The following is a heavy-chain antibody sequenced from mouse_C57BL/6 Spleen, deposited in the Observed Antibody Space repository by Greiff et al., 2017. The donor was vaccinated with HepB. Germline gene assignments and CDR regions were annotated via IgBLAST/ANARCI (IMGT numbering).Heavy chain of an antibody. D-gene: IGHD2-5*01. CDR1: GYAFTNYL. CDR3: ALSKNWYFDV. Sequence: QVQLKESGAELVRPGTSVKVSCKASGYAFTNYLIEWVKQRPGQGLEWIGVINPGSGGTNYNEKFKGKATLTADKSSSTAYMQLSSLTSEDSAVYFCALSKNWYFDVWGTGTTVTVSS. CDR2: INPGSGGT. V-gene: IGHV1-54*01. J-gene: IGHJ1*03.